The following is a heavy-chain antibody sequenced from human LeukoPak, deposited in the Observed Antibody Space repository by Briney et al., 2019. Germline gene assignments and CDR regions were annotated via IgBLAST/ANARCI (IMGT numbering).Heavy chain of an antibody. Sequence: PGGSLRLSCAASGFTFSGYWMHWVRQAPGKGLVWVSRINSDGTTTTYADSVKGRFTISRDNAKNTLYLQMNSLRAEDTAVYYCARVIYSGWQGELSDWGQGTLVTVSS. CDR3: ARVIYSGWQGELSD. V-gene: IGHV3-74*01. J-gene: IGHJ4*02. D-gene: IGHD6-19*01. CDR2: INSDGTTT. CDR1: GFTFSGYW.